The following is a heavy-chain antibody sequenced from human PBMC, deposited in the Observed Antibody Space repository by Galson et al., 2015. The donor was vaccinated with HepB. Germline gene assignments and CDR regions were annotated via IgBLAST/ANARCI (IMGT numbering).Heavy chain of an antibody. CDR3: ARALPSITMVQGDYYMDV. CDR2: IIPIFGTA. Sequence: SVKVSCKASGGTFSSYAISWVRQAPGQGLEWMGGIIPIFGTANYAQKFQGRVTITADESTSTAYMELSSLRSEDTAVYYCARALPSITMVQGDYYMDVWGKGTTVTVSS. CDR1: GGTFSSYA. D-gene: IGHD3-10*01. J-gene: IGHJ6*03. V-gene: IGHV1-69*13.